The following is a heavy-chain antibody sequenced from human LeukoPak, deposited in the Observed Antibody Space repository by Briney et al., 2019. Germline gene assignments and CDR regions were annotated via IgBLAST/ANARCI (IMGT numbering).Heavy chain of an antibody. CDR2: INRNGGGT. CDR3: AKHLTATNTYIFFGLDV. V-gene: IGHV3-9*01. J-gene: IGHJ6*02. Sequence: GGSLRLSCAATGYSFKDYGMHWVRQPPGKGLEWVSAINRNGGGTDYADSVKGRFTIFRDNAKNSLYLQLSSLRPEDTALHYCAKHLTATNTYIFFGLDVWGQGTSVTVSS. D-gene: IGHD2-8*01. CDR1: GYSFKDYG.